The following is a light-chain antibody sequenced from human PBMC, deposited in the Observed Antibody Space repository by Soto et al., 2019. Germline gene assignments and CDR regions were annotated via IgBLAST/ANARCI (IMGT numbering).Light chain of an antibody. CDR2: DVS. J-gene: IGLJ1*01. Sequence: QSALTQPASVSGSPGQSITISCTGTSSDVGRYNYVAWYQQHPGKAPKLIIYDVSNRPSGVSNRISGSKSGNTASLTISGLQAEDEADYYCSSYTSSNVYVFGTVTKLTVL. CDR1: SSDVGRYNY. V-gene: IGLV2-14*03. CDR3: SSYTSSNVYV.